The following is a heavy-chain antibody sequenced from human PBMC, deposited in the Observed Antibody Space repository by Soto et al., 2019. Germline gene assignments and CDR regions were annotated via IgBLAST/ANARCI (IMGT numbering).Heavy chain of an antibody. CDR1: GYTFTSYD. V-gene: IGHV1-8*01. D-gene: IGHD3-10*01. J-gene: IGHJ6*03. CDR3: ARGYGGNYYYYYMDV. CDR2: MNPNSGNT. Sequence: GASVKVSCKASGYTFTSYDINWVRQATGQGLEWMGWMNPNSGNTGYAQKFQGRVTMTRNTSISTAYMELSSLRSEGTAVYYCARGYGGNYYYYYMDVWGKGTTVTVSS.